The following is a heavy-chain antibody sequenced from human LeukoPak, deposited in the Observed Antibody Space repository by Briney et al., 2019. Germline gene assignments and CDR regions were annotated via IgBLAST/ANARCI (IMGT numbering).Heavy chain of an antibody. J-gene: IGHJ4*02. CDR1: GFTVSSNY. CDR2: IYSGGST. D-gene: IGHD5-24*01. CDR3: AREAMGHGDY. V-gene: IGHV3-66*01. Sequence: GGSLRLSCAASGFTVSSNYMIWVRQAPGKWLEWVSVIYSGGSTYYADSVKGRFTISRDNSKNTLYLQMNSLRAEDTAVYYCAREAMGHGDYWGQGTLVTVSS.